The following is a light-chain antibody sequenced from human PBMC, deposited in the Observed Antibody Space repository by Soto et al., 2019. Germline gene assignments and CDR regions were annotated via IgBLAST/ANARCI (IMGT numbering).Light chain of an antibody. Sequence: QSALTQPASVSGSPGQSITISCSGTSSDVGGYNYVSWYQQHPDKAPKLMIYDVSNRPSGVSNRFSGSKSGNTASLTISGLQAEDEVDYYCSSYTSSSTLVVFGGGTKVTVL. J-gene: IGLJ2*01. CDR3: SSYTSSSTLVV. V-gene: IGLV2-14*01. CDR2: DVS. CDR1: SSDVGGYNY.